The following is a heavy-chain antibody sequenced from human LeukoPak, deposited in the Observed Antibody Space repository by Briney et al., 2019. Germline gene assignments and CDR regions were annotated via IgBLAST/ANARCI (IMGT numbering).Heavy chain of an antibody. V-gene: IGHV4-38-2*01. CDR2: VHQTGSP. D-gene: IGHD3-16*02. CDR3: AMLRLGELSLLANAYDI. CDR1: GSSVNSDQY. Sequence: SETLSLTCDASGSSVNSDQYWGWMRHSPGAGLEWIGSVHQTGSPYYNPSLGSVVSLSIDSTKNSFSLRLTSVTAADPAVYYCAMLRLGELSLLANAYDIWGQGTMVIVSS. J-gene: IGHJ3*02.